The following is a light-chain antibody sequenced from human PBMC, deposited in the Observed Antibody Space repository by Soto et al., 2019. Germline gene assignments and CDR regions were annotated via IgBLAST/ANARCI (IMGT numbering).Light chain of an antibody. V-gene: IGKV3-15*01. CDR2: GAF. CDR3: QQYNDWPLT. Sequence: ETVMTQSPATLSVSPGERATLSCSGSQSVSSNLAWYQQKPGQAPSLLIYGAFTRATGIPARFSGTGSGTEFTLTISSLQSEDFALYYCQQYNDWPLTFGQGTKVDIK. CDR1: QSVSSN. J-gene: IGKJ1*01.